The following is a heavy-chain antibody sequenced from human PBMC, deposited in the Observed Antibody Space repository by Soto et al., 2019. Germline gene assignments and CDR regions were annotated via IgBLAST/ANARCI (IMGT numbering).Heavy chain of an antibody. J-gene: IGHJ3*02. CDR1: GGSIRSGGYY. D-gene: IGHD6-13*01. CDR3: ARVEVQQLVPSDAFDI. CDR2: IYYSGNT. V-gene: IGHV4-31*03. Sequence: KASETLSLTCTVSGGSIRSGGYYWSWVRQNPRRGLEWIGNIYYSGNTYYNPSLKSRLTMSVDTSKNQFSLKLSSVTAADTAVYYCARVEVQQLVPSDAFDIWGQGTMVTVSS.